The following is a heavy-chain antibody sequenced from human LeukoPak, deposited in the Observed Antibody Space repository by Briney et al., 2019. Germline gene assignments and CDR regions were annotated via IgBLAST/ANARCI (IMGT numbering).Heavy chain of an antibody. Sequence: SQTRSLTCTVSGGSISSGGYYWSWIRQPPGKGLEWIGYIYHSGSTYYNPSLKSRVTISVDRSKNQFSLKLSSVTAADTAVYYCARVGYDFWSGDKNAFDIWGQGTMVTVSS. CDR3: ARVGYDFWSGDKNAFDI. CDR2: IYHSGST. V-gene: IGHV4-30-2*01. CDR1: GGSISSGGYY. D-gene: IGHD3-3*01. J-gene: IGHJ3*02.